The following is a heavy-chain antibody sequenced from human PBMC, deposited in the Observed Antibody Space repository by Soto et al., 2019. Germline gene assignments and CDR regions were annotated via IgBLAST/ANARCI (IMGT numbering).Heavy chain of an antibody. J-gene: IGHJ2*01. Sequence: PGGSLRLSCAASGFTFSSYSMNWVRQAPGEGLEWVSYISSSSSTIYYADSVKGRFTISRDNAKNSLYPQMNSLRAEDTAVYYCARMTNLIAALDLWGRGTLVTVSS. V-gene: IGHV3-48*01. D-gene: IGHD6-13*01. CDR2: ISSSSSTI. CDR3: ARMTNLIAALDL. CDR1: GFTFSSYS.